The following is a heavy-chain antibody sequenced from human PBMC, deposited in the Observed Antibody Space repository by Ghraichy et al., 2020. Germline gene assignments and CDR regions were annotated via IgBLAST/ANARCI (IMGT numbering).Heavy chain of an antibody. Sequence: GGSLRLSCAASGFTFSSYAMNWVRQAPGKGLEWVSGVSATGDSTYFADSVQGRFTISRDNSKNTLHLQMNSLRAEDTAVYYCAKNRGSHCYSASDYWGQGTLVTVSS. V-gene: IGHV3-23*01. J-gene: IGHJ4*02. CDR2: VSATGDST. D-gene: IGHD2-15*01. CDR3: AKNRGSHCYSASDY. CDR1: GFTFSSYA.